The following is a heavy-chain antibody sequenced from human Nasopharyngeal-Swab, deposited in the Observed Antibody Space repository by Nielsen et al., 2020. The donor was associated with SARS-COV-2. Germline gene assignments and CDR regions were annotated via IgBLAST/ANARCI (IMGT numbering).Heavy chain of an antibody. CDR1: GYTFTGYY. CDR2: INPNSGGT. CDR3: ATTLQWLVTNWFDP. V-gene: IGHV1-2*02. Sequence: ASVKVSCKASGYTFTGYYMHWVRQAPGQGLEWMGWINPNSGGTNYAQKFQGRVTMTRDTSVSTAYMELSRLRSGDTAVYYCATTLQWLVTNWFDPWGQGTLVTVSS. D-gene: IGHD6-19*01. J-gene: IGHJ5*02.